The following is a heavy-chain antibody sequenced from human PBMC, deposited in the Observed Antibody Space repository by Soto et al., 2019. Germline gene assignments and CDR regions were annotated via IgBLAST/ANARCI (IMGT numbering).Heavy chain of an antibody. Sequence: PGGSLRLSCAASGFTFSSYAMHWVRQAPGKGLEWVAVISYDGSNKYYADSVKGRFTISRDNSKNTLYLQMNSLRAEDTAVYYCETGYCSSTSCPRFDYWGQGTLVTVSS. CDR3: ETGYCSSTSCPRFDY. D-gene: IGHD2-2*03. CDR1: GFTFSSYA. CDR2: ISYDGSNK. J-gene: IGHJ4*02. V-gene: IGHV3-30-3*01.